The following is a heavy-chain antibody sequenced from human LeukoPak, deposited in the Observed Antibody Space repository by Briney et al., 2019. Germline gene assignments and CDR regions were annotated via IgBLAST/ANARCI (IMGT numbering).Heavy chain of an antibody. J-gene: IGHJ4*02. Sequence: ASETLSLTCTVSGGSISSSSYYWGWIRQPPGKGLEWIGSIYYSGSTYYNPSLKSRVTISVDTSKNQFSLKLSSVTAADTAVYYCASQHSGSYPYFGYWGQGTLVTVSS. CDR2: IYYSGST. V-gene: IGHV4-39*01. CDR1: GGSISSSSYY. CDR3: ASQHSGSYPYFGY. D-gene: IGHD1-26*01.